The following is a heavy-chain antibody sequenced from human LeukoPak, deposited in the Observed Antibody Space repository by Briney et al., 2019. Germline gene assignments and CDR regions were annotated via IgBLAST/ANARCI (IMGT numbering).Heavy chain of an antibody. CDR3: ARDRGYTYGFPSDY. V-gene: IGHV3-48*04. CDR2: ISNSGGTI. Sequence: GGSLRLSCAASGFTFSTYSMNWVRQAPGKGLEWVSYISNSGGTIYYADSVKGRFTISRDNAKNSLYLQMNGLRAEDTAVYYCARDRGYTYGFPSDYWGQGTLVTVSS. D-gene: IGHD5-18*01. CDR1: GFTFSTYS. J-gene: IGHJ4*02.